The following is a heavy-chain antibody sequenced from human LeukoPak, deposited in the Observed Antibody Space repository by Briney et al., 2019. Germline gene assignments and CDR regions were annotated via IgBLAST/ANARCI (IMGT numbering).Heavy chain of an antibody. V-gene: IGHV4-59*01. Sequence: SETLSLTCTISGGSISTYYWSWIRQPPGKGLEWIGYIYYSGSTNYNPSLKSRVTMSVDTSKNQFSLKLSSVTAADTAVYYCARDCGTDCFDYAFDIWGQGTMVTVSS. J-gene: IGHJ3*02. D-gene: IGHD2-21*02. CDR1: GGSISTYY. CDR3: ARDCGTDCFDYAFDI. CDR2: IYYSGST.